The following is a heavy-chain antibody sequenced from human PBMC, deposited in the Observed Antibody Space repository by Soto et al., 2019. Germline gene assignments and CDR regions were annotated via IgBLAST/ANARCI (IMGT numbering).Heavy chain of an antibody. V-gene: IGHV3-7*01. CDR2: IKPDGSEK. CDR1: AFTLSSYW. CDR3: ARDYEFGFDI. Sequence: EVQLVESGGGLVQPGGSLRLSCEASAFTLSSYWMSWVRQAPGKGLEWVANIKPDGSEKYYVDSVKDRFTISRDNTKNSLYLQRSTLRPKDTAIYFCARDYEFGFDIWGQGTLVTVSS. J-gene: IGHJ3*02. D-gene: IGHD3-22*01.